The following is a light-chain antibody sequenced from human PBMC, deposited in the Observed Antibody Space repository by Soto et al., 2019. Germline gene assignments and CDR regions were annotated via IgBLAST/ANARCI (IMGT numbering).Light chain of an antibody. V-gene: IGKV1-9*01. CDR1: QGIDSS. CDR3: QQLHDYPIT. J-gene: IGKJ5*01. CDR2: AAS. Sequence: ILLTQSPSSLSASVGDRVTITCRASQGIDSSFAWYQEKPGKAPKLLSYAASSFQSRVPSRFSGSGSGTDFTLTISSLQPENFATYYCQQLHDYPITFGQGRRLEIK.